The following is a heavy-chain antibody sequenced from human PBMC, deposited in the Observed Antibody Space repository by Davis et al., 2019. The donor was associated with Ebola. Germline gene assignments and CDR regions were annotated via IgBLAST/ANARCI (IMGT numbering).Heavy chain of an antibody. D-gene: IGHD2-15*01. CDR3: AGGPAIVVVVAAGNWFDP. V-gene: IGHV4-59*12. CDR1: GGSISSYY. J-gene: IGHJ5*02. CDR2: IYYSGST. Sequence: PSETLSLTCTVSGGSISSYYWSWIRQPPGKGLEWIGYIYYSGSTYYNPSLKSRVTISVDTSKNQFSLKLSSVTAADTAVYYCAGGPAIVVVVAAGNWFDPWGQGTLVTVSS.